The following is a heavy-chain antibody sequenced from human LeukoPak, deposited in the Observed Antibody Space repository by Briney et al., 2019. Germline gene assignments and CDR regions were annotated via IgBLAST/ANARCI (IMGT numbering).Heavy chain of an antibody. J-gene: IGHJ4*02. D-gene: IGHD4-23*01. CDR3: ARENPGGVTFDY. Sequence: PSQTLSLTCTVSGGSISSGDYYWSWIRQPPGKGLEWIGYIYYSGSTYYNPSLKSRVTISVDTSKNQFSLKLSSVTAADTAVYYCARENPGGVTFDYWGQGTLVTVSS. CDR2: IYYSGST. V-gene: IGHV4-30-4*08. CDR1: GGSISSGDYY.